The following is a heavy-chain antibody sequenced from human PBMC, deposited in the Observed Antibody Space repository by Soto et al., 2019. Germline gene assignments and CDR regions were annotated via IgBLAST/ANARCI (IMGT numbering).Heavy chain of an antibody. Sequence: ASVKVSCKASGYTFIGYYLHWVRQAPGQGLEWMGWINPNSGATNYAQKFQGRVTMTRDTSITTAYMELSRLRSDDTAVYYCARDTVSTIGDFDFWGQGTLVTVSS. CDR2: INPNSGAT. J-gene: IGHJ4*02. CDR3: ARDTVSTIGDFDF. D-gene: IGHD4-17*01. CDR1: GYTFIGYY. V-gene: IGHV1-2*02.